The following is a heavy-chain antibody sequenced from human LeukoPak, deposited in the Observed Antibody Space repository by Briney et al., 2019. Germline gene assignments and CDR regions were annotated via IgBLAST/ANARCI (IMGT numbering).Heavy chain of an antibody. D-gene: IGHD6-13*01. CDR2: IYHSGST. J-gene: IGHJ3*02. V-gene: IGHV4-30-2*01. CDR3: ARSKGYSSKIQPLGAFDI. CDR1: GGSISSGGYY. Sequence: SETLSLTCTVSGGSISSGGYYWSWIRQPPGKGLEWIGYIYHSGSTYYNPSLKSRVTISVDRSKNQFSLKLSSVTAADTAVYYCARSKGYSSKIQPLGAFDIWGQGTMVTVSS.